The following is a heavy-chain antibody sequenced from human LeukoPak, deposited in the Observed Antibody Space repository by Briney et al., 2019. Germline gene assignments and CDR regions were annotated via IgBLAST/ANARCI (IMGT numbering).Heavy chain of an antibody. CDR2: IYYSGST. CDR3: ARVHFWSGLADNWFDP. J-gene: IGHJ5*02. V-gene: IGHV4-31*11. Sequence: SETLSLTCAVYGGSFSGYYWSWIRQHPGKGLEWIGYIYYSGSTYYNPSLKSRVTISVDTSKNQFSLKLSSVTAADTAVYYCARVHFWSGLADNWFDPWGQGTLVTVSS. CDR1: GGSFSGYY. D-gene: IGHD3-3*02.